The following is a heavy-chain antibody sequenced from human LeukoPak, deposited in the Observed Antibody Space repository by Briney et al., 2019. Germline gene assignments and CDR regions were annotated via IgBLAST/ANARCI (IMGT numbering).Heavy chain of an antibody. Sequence: GGSLRLSCAASGFTFTHYAMHWVRQTPGKGLEWVAVIFYDGTIQYYSDSVRGRLIVSRDNSKNTLYLEMNGLRSEDTAVYYCARDPQDISRWANAFDIWGQGTMVTVSS. CDR3: ARDPQDISRWANAFDI. CDR1: GFTFTHYA. J-gene: IGHJ3*02. CDR2: IFYDGTIQ. D-gene: IGHD2-15*01. V-gene: IGHV3-30*03.